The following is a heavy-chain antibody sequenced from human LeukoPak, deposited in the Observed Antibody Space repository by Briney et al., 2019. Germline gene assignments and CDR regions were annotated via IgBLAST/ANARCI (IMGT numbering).Heavy chain of an antibody. Sequence: PGRSLRLSCAASGFTFSSYAMHWVRQAPGKGLEWVAVISYDGSNKYYADSVKGRFTISRDNSKNTLYLQMNSLRAEDTAVYYCARDHLPPLLVISDFWSRSFDYWGQGTLVSVSS. V-gene: IGHV3-30*04. D-gene: IGHD3-3*01. CDR1: GFTFSSYA. CDR3: ARDHLPPLLVISDFWSRSFDY. J-gene: IGHJ4*02. CDR2: ISYDGSNK.